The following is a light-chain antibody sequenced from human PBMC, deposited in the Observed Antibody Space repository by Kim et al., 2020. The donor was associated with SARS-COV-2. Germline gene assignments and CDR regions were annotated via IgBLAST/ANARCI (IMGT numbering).Light chain of an antibody. J-gene: IGLJ2*01. Sequence: SYELTQPPSVSVSPGQTASITCSGDKLGNTYACWYQQKPGQSPVLVIYQDTKRPSGLPERFSGSNSGNTATLTISGTQAMDEADYYCQAWDNSNVVFGGGTQLTVL. CDR3: QAWDNSNVV. CDR1: KLGNTY. V-gene: IGLV3-1*01. CDR2: QDT.